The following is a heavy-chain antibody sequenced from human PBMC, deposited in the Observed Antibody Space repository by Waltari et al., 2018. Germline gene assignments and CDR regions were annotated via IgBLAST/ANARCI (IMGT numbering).Heavy chain of an antibody. CDR3: ARGTYYDFYYGMDV. Sequence: QVQLVQSGAEVKKPGSSVKVSCKASGGTFSSYAISWVRQAPGQGLEWMGGIIPILGRANYAQKCQGRVTITADKSTSTAYRGLSSLRSEDTAVYYCARGTYYDFYYGMDVWGQGTTVTVSS. D-gene: IGHD3-10*01. V-gene: IGHV1-69*10. J-gene: IGHJ6*02. CDR1: GGTFSSYA. CDR2: IIPILGRA.